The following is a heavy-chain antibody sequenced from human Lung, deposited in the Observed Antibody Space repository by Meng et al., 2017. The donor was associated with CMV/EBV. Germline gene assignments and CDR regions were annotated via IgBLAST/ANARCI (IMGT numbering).Heavy chain of an antibody. V-gene: IGHV3-48*03. D-gene: IGHD2-15*01. CDR1: GFSFSSYE. J-gene: IGHJ3*02. CDR3: AREGGKYCSGDNCYYDAFDM. Sequence: GGSXRLXCAASGFSFSSYEMNWVRQAPGKGLVWVSYSTRSGDTTYYEDSVKGRFTISRDNAKNSLYLQMNSLRAEDTGVYYCAREGGKYCSGDNCYYDAFDMXGQGXMVTVSS. CDR2: STRSGDTT.